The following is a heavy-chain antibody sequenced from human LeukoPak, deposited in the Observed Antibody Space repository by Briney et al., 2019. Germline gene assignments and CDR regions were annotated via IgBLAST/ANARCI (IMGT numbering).Heavy chain of an antibody. J-gene: IGHJ4*02. D-gene: IGHD6-6*01. Sequence: KTSETLSLTCTVSGGSISNYYWTWIRQPPGKGLEWIGYMSYSGNSNYNPSLKSRVTISVDTSKNQFSLKLSSVTAADTAVYYCARDLWEYSRSSLGYWGQGTLVTVSS. V-gene: IGHV4-59*01. CDR2: MSYSGNS. CDR3: ARDLWEYSRSSLGY. CDR1: GGSISNYY.